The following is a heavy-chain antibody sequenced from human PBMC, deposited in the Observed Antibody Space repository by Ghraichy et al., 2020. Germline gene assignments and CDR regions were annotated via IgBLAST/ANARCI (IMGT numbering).Heavy chain of an antibody. V-gene: IGHV3-7*01. CDR2: IKEDGSEK. CDR1: GFTFSNYW. CDR3: ARFSPFDY. J-gene: IGHJ4*02. Sequence: GGSLRLSCAASGFTFSNYWMSWVRQAPGKGLEWVANIKEDGSEKYYGDSVKGRFTIFRDNAKNSLYLQMKNLRAEDTAVYYCARFSPFDYWGQGILVTVSS.